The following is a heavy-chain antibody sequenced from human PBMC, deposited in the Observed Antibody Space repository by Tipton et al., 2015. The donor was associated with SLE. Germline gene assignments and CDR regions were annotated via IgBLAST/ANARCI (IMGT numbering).Heavy chain of an antibody. J-gene: IGHJ3*02. CDR1: GGSISSGSYY. CDR2: IYYSGST. CDR3: ARAPKLMVRGVSDAFDI. V-gene: IGHV4-39*07. Sequence: TLSLTCTVSGGSISSGSYYWGWIRQPPGKGLEWIGSIYYSGSTYYNPSLKSRVTISVDTSKNQFSLKLSSVTAADTAVYYCARAPKLMVRGVSDAFDIWGQGTMVTVSS. D-gene: IGHD3-10*01.